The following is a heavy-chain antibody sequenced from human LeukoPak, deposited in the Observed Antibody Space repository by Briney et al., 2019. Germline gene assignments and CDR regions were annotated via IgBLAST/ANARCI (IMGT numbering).Heavy chain of an antibody. Sequence: GGSLRLSCAVSGFTFNNYWMSWVRQAPGKGLELLANIKQDGSEKYYVASVKDRFTISRDNTKNSLYLQMNSLRAEDTAVYYCAKDFAVSGSYYAQFDYWGQGTLATVSS. J-gene: IGHJ4*02. D-gene: IGHD1-26*01. CDR3: AKDFAVSGSYYAQFDY. CDR1: GFTFNNYW. V-gene: IGHV3-7*03. CDR2: IKQDGSEK.